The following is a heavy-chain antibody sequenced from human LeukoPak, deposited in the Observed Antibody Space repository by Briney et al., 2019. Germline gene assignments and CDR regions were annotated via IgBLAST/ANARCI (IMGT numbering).Heavy chain of an antibody. D-gene: IGHD2-2*01. CDR3: ARDLLGYCSSTSCSTPTDY. Sequence: ASVKVSCKASGYTFTSYGISWVRQAPGQGLERMGWISAYNGNTNYAQKLQGRVTMTTDTSTSTAYMELRSLRSDDTAVYYCARDLLGYCSSTSCSTPTDYWGQGTLVTVSS. CDR2: ISAYNGNT. J-gene: IGHJ4*02. V-gene: IGHV1-18*01. CDR1: GYTFTSYG.